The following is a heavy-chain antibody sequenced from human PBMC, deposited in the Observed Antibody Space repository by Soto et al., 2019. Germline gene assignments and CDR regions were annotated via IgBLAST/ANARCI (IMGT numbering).Heavy chain of an antibody. Sequence: GGSLRLSCAASGFTFSDYYMSWIRQAPGKGLERVSYISSSGSTIYYADSVKGRFTISRDNAKNSLYLQMNSLRAEDTAVYYCANIRNVVYAHNAYWGQGTLVTVSS. D-gene: IGHD2-8*02. V-gene: IGHV3-11*01. CDR2: ISSSGSTI. CDR1: GFTFSDYY. CDR3: ANIRNVVYAHNAY. J-gene: IGHJ4*02.